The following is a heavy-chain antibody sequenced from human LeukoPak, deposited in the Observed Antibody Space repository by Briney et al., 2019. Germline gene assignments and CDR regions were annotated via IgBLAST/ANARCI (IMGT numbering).Heavy chain of an antibody. J-gene: IGHJ3*02. V-gene: IGHV5-51*01. CDR3: ARRSERAVAAYAFDI. CDR1: GYSFTSYW. CDR2: IYVGDSGT. D-gene: IGHD6-19*01. Sequence: GESLKISCTGSGYSFTSYWIGWVRQMPGKGLEWMGIIYVGDSGTRYSPSFQGQVTTSADKSISTAYLQWSSLKASDTAMYYCARRSERAVAAYAFDIWGQGTMVTVSS.